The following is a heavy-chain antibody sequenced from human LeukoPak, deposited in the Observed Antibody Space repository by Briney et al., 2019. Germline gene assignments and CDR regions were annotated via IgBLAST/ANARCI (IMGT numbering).Heavy chain of an antibody. Sequence: PGGSLRLSCAASGFTFSTYGMHWVRQAPGKGQEWVAFIQNDEIDKFYADSVRGRFTVSRDNSRDTMYLQMNSLRVEDTAVYYCAKERKYLPFDCWCQGTLVTVSS. J-gene: IGHJ4*02. V-gene: IGHV3-30*02. CDR1: GFTFSTYG. CDR2: IQNDEIDK. CDR3: AKERKYLPFDC. D-gene: IGHD2-2*02.